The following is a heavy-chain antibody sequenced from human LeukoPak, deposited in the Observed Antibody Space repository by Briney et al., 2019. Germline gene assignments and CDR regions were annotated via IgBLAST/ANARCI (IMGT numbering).Heavy chain of an antibody. J-gene: IGHJ5*02. Sequence: GGSLRLSCEAAGFAFSSYEMNWVRQAPGKGLEWVAVIWYDGSNKYYADSVKGRFTISRDNSKNTLYLQMNSLRAEDTAVYYCASLEVVVAGADWFDPWGQGTLVTVSS. CDR1: GFAFSSYE. D-gene: IGHD2-15*01. V-gene: IGHV3-33*08. CDR3: ASLEVVVAGADWFDP. CDR2: IWYDGSNK.